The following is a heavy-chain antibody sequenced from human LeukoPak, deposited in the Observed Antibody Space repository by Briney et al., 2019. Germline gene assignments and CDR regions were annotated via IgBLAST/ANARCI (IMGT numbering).Heavy chain of an antibody. Sequence: SETLSLTCTVSGYSINSGYYWGWIRQPPGKGLEWIGSIYHSGTTYYNPSLKSRVTISVDTSKDQFSLKLNSVTAADTAIYYCARADIAVAGTNFDYWGQGTLVTVSS. CDR2: IYHSGTT. J-gene: IGHJ4*02. CDR1: GYSINSGYY. V-gene: IGHV4-38-2*02. CDR3: ARADIAVAGTNFDY. D-gene: IGHD6-19*01.